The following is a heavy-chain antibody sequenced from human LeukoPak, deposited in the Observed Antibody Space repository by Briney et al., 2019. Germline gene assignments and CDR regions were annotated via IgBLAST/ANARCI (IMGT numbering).Heavy chain of an antibody. Sequence: GGSLRLSCAASGFTFTSYSMNWVRQAPGKGLEWVSYIGSGGSTIYYADSLKGRFIISRDNAKSSLYLQMNSLRAEDTAVYYCARNTYGDYSFDYWGQGTLVTVSS. V-gene: IGHV3-48*04. CDR2: IGSGGSTI. D-gene: IGHD4-17*01. J-gene: IGHJ4*02. CDR1: GFTFTSYS. CDR3: ARNTYGDYSFDY.